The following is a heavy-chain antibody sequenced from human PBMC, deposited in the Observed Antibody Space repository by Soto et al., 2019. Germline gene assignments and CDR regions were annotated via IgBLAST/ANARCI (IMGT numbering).Heavy chain of an antibody. CDR3: TRDLYAFFDY. J-gene: IGHJ4*02. CDR2: IRSKAYGGTT. V-gene: IGHV3-49*04. D-gene: IGHD3-16*01. CDR1: GFTFGDYA. Sequence: PGESLKISCTASGFTFGDYAMSWVRQAPGKGLEWVGFIRSKAYGGTTEYAASVKGRFTISRDDSKSIAYLQMNSLKTEDTAGYYCTRDLYAFFDYWGQGTLVTVSS.